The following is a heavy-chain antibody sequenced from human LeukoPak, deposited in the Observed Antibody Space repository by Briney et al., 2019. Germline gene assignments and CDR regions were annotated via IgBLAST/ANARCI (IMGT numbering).Heavy chain of an antibody. D-gene: IGHD6-19*01. J-gene: IGHJ4*02. CDR1: GYTFTGYY. V-gene: IGHV1-2*02. CDR3: ARVGWYFGGIFDY. Sequence: ASVKVSCKASGYTFTGYYMHWVRQAPGQGLGWMGWINPNSGGTNYAQKFQGRVTMTRDTSISTAYMELSRLRSDDTAVYYCARVGWYFGGIFDYWGQGTLVTVSS. CDR2: INPNSGGT.